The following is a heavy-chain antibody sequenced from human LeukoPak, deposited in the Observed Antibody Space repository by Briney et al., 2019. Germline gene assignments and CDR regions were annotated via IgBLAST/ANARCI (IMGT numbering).Heavy chain of an antibody. CDR2: IYYSGST. J-gene: IGHJ4*02. D-gene: IGHD6-13*01. CDR1: GGSISSSSYY. Sequence: SKTLSLTCTVSGGSISSSSYYWGWIRQPPGKGLEWIGSIYYSGSTYYNPSLKSRVTISVDTSKNQLSLKLTSVTAADTAVYYCARHGGAAGGHWGQGTLVTVSS. CDR3: ARHGGAAGGH. V-gene: IGHV4-39*01.